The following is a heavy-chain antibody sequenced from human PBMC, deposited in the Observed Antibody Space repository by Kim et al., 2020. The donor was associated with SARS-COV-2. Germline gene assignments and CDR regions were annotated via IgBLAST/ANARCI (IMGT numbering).Heavy chain of an antibody. Sequence: YNRSLKSRLSISVDTSKNQFSLKVTSVTAADTAVYFCARSGHNSIGDWFDPWGQGAQVTVSS. V-gene: IGHV4-39*01. J-gene: IGHJ5*02. CDR3: ARSGHNSIGDWFDP. D-gene: IGHD6-13*01.